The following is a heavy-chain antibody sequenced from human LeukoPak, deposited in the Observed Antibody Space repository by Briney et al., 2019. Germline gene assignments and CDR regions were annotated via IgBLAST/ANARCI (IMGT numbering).Heavy chain of an antibody. CDR3: ARGAPYYYGMDV. J-gene: IGHJ6*02. V-gene: IGHV3-13*01. CDR2: IGTAGDT. CDR1: GFTFSSYD. Sequence: GGSLRLSCAASGFTFSSYDMNWVRQATGKGLEWVSAIGTAGDTYYPGSVKGRFTISRENAKNSLYPQMNSLRAGDTAVYYCARGAPYYYGMDVWGQGTTVTVSS.